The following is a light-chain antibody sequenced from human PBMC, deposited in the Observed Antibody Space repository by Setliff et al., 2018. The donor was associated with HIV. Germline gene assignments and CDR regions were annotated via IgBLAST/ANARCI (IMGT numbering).Light chain of an antibody. V-gene: IGKV1-39*01. CDR3: QQSYSNPRT. CDR1: QSISSY. J-gene: IGKJ1*01. Sequence: DIQLTQFPSSLSASVGDRVTITCRASQSISSYLNWYHQKPGKAPKFLIYVSSTLQSGVPSRFSGSGSGTHFTLTISGLQPDDFGTYYCQQSYSNPRTFGPGTKVDIK. CDR2: VSS.